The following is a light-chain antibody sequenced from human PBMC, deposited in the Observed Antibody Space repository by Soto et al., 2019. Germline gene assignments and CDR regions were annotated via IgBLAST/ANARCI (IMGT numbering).Light chain of an antibody. CDR2: GNS. V-gene: IGLV1-40*01. CDR3: QSYDSSLSGYV. J-gene: IGLJ1*01. Sequence: QSVLTQPPSVSGAPGQRVTISCTGSSSNIGAGYDVHWYQQLPGTAPKLLIYGNSNRPSGVPDRFSGSKSGTSVSLAFTGLQAEDEADYYCQSYDSSLSGYVFGTGTKVTVL. CDR1: SSNIGAGYD.